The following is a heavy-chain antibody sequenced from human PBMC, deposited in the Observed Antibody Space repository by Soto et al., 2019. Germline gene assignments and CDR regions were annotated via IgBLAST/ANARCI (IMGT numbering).Heavy chain of an antibody. D-gene: IGHD3-16*02. V-gene: IGHV2-5*02. J-gene: IGHJ5*02. CDR3: AHRQQGDYVWGSYPHYENWFDP. CDR2: IYWDDDK. Sequence: QITLKESSPTLVKPTQTLTLTCTFSGFSLSTSGVGVGWIRQPPGKALEWLALIYWDDDKRYSPSLKSRLTITKDTSKNQVVLTMTNIDPVDTATYYCAHRQQGDYVWGSYPHYENWFDPWGQGTLVTVSS. CDR1: GFSLSTSGVG.